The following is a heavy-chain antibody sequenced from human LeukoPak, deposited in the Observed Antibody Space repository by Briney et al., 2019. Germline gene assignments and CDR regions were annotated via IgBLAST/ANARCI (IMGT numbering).Heavy chain of an antibody. Sequence: ASVKVSCKASAYTFTNCGIAWVRQAPGQGLEWMGWISAHNGSTNYAQKLQGRVTKTTDTSTNTAYMELRSLASDDTALYYCARDGYFDHWGQGTLVTVSS. CDR3: ARDGYFDH. J-gene: IGHJ4*02. CDR1: AYTFTNCG. V-gene: IGHV1-18*01. CDR2: ISAHNGST.